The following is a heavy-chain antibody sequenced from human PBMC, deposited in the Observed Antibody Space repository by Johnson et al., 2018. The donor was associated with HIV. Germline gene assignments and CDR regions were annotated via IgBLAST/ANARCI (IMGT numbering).Heavy chain of an antibody. Sequence: QMLLVESGGGVVQPGRSLRLSCAASGFTFSNYAVHWARQAPGKGLARVALLSYDGGTTPYADSLQGRLTSSRDTSKNTLYLQMNRLSPEDTAVYYCARPYVDTTMADAFDVWGQGTMVTVSS. V-gene: IGHV3-30-3*01. J-gene: IGHJ3*01. D-gene: IGHD5-18*01. CDR1: GFTFSNYA. CDR2: LSYDGGTT. CDR3: ARPYVDTTMADAFDV.